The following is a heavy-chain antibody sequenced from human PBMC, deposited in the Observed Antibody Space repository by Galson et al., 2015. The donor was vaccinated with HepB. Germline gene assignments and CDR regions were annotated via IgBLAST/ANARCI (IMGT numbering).Heavy chain of an antibody. D-gene: IGHD6-6*01. CDR1: GYSFTSYW. Sequence: QSGAEVKKPGESLRISCKGSGYSFTSYWISWVRQMPGKGLEWMGRIDPSDSYTNYSPSFQGHVTISADKSISTAYLQWSSLKASDTAMYYCARQGSSPYYYYGMDVWGQGTTVTVSS. J-gene: IGHJ6*02. V-gene: IGHV5-10-1*01. CDR3: ARQGSSPYYYYGMDV. CDR2: IDPSDSYT.